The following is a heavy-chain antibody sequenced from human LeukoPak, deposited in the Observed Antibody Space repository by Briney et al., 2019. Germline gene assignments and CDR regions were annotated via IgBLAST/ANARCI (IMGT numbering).Heavy chain of an antibody. CDR3: ARASDQLLADWFDP. J-gene: IGHJ5*02. CDR2: IIPIFGTA. Sequence: GSSVKVSCKASGGTFSSYAISWVRQPPGQGLEWMGGIIPIFGTANYAQKFQGRVTITTDESTSTAYMELSSLRSEDTAVYYWARASDQLLADWFDPWGQGTLVTVSS. V-gene: IGHV1-69*05. D-gene: IGHD2-2*01. CDR1: GGTFSSYA.